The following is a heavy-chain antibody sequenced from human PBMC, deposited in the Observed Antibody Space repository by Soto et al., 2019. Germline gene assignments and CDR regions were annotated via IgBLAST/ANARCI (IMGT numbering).Heavy chain of an antibody. CDR2: IYPGDSDT. Sequence: GESLKISCKGSGYSFTSYWIGWVRQMPGKGLEWMGIIYPGDSDTRYSPSFQGQVTISADKSISTAYLQWSSLKASDTAMYYCARSEHYYYDSSGYFFDYWGQGTLVTVSS. V-gene: IGHV5-51*01. CDR1: GYSFTSYW. CDR3: ARSEHYYYDSSGYFFDY. D-gene: IGHD3-22*01. J-gene: IGHJ4*02.